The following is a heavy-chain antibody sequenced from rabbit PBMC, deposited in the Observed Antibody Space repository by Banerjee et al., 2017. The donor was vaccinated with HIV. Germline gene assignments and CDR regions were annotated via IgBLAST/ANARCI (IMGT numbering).Heavy chain of an antibody. Sequence: QEQLEESGGDLVKPEGSLTLTCTASGFSFSSSYWIYWVRQAPGKGLEWIACIYAGSGSTYYASWANGRFTISKASSTTVTLQMTSLTAADTATYFCTREIDDGTGNVNLWGQGTLVTVS. CDR1: GFSFSSSYW. CDR3: TREIDDGTGNVNL. J-gene: IGHJ4*01. D-gene: IGHD7-1*01. CDR2: IYAGSGST. V-gene: IGHV1S45*01.